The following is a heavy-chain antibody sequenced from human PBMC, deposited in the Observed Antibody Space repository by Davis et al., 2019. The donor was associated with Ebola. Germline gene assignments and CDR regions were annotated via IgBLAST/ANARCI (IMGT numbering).Heavy chain of an antibody. CDR2: ISDGGRNI. CDR1: GFTFSSYT. Sequence: GESLKISCAASGFTFSSYTMNWVRQAPGKGLEWVSTISDGGRNIYYADSVKGRFTISRDDSKNTLFLQMNTLRAEDTAVYYCTTRLVNHFDYWGQGTLVTVSS. J-gene: IGHJ4*02. CDR3: TTRLVNHFDY. D-gene: IGHD6-19*01. V-gene: IGHV3-23*01.